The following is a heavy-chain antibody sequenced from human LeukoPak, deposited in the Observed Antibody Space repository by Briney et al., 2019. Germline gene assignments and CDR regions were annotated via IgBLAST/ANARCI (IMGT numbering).Heavy chain of an antibody. CDR2: INHSGST. D-gene: IGHD3-22*01. CDR1: GGSFSGYY. J-gene: IGHJ6*02. CDR3: ARADYYDSSGYHYYYYYGMDV. V-gene: IGHV4-34*01. Sequence: PSETLSLTCAVYGGSFSGYYWSWIRQPPGKGLEWIGEINHSGSTNYNPSLKSRVTISVDTSKNQFSLKLSSVTAADTAVYYCARADYYDSSGYHYYYYYGMDVWGQGTTVTVSS.